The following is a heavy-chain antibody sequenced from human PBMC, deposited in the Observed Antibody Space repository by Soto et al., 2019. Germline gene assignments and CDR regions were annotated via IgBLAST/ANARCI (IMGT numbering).Heavy chain of an antibody. V-gene: IGHV3-7*01. CDR3: VRADTRRNNDFWSGHDTTDAFDI. CDR2: IKQDGSEK. J-gene: IGHJ3*02. D-gene: IGHD3-3*01. CDR1: GFTFSRYW. Sequence: EVQLVESGGGLVQPGGSLRLSCAASGFTFSRYWMSWVRQAPGKGLEWVANIKQDGSEKYYVESVKGRFTMSRDNTKNPLYLQMNSLRAEDTAVYYCVRADTRRNNDFWSGHDTTDAFDIWGQGRMVTVSS.